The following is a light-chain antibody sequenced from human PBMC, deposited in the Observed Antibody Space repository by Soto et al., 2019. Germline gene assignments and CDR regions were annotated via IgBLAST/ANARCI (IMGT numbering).Light chain of an antibody. V-gene: IGKV3-15*01. CDR3: QQYNNWPWT. CDR2: AAS. J-gene: IGKJ1*01. CDR1: QSVRDN. Sequence: EIVLTQSPGTLSLSPGKRATLSCRASQSVRDNLAWYQQKPGQAPRLLIYAASTRATGLPARFSGSGSGTEFTLTISSLQSVDFAVYSCQQYNNWPWTFGQGTKVDI.